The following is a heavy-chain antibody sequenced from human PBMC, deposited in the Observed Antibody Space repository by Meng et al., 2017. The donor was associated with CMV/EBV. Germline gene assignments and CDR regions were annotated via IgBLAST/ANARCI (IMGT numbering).Heavy chain of an antibody. J-gene: IGHJ4*02. V-gene: IGHV3-30*02. D-gene: IGHD2-8*01. CDR2: IRYDGGNK. CDR1: GFTFSSYG. CDR3: ANGNGHLGV. Sequence: GESLKISCAASGFTFSSYGMHWVRQAPGKGLEWVAFIRYDGGNKYYVDSVKGRFTISRDNSKNTLYLQMNSLRAEDTAVYYCANGNGHLGVWGQGTLVTVSS.